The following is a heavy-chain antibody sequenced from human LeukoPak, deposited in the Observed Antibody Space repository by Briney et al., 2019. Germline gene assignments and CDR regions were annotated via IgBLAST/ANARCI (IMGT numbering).Heavy chain of an antibody. D-gene: IGHD3-10*01. V-gene: IGHV3-23*01. J-gene: IGHJ4*02. CDR2: ISGSGGST. CDR3: VKQQWFGESFFDY. Sequence: GGSLRLSCAASGFTFSSYAMSWVRQAPGKGLEWVSAISGSGGSTYYADSVKGRFTISRDNSKNTLYLQMNSLRAEDTAVYYCVKQQWFGESFFDYWGQGTLVTVSS. CDR1: GFTFSSYA.